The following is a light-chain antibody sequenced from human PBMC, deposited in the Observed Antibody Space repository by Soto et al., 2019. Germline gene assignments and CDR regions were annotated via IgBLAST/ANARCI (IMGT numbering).Light chain of an antibody. CDR2: DVA. V-gene: IGLV2-11*01. Sequence: QSALTQPRSVSGSPGQSVTISCTGTGNDVGAYNYVSWYQQHPGRPPKHMIYDVARWPSGVPDRFSGSKSGNTASLTISGLQAEDEADYFCCSYAGGYTYLFGTGTKVTVL. J-gene: IGLJ1*01. CDR3: CSYAGGYTYL. CDR1: GNDVGAYNY.